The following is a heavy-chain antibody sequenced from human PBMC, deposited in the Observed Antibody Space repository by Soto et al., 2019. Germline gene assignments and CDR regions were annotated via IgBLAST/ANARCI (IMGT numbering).Heavy chain of an antibody. CDR1: GFTFSSYG. D-gene: IGHD2-15*01. J-gene: IGHJ6*02. CDR2: IWYDGSNK. CDR3: AREPLYCSGGSCYPTYYGMDV. Sequence: GGSLRLSCAASGFTFSSYGMHWVRQAPGKGLEWVAVIWYDGSNKYYADSVKCRFTISRDNSKNTLYLQMNGLRAEDTAVYYCAREPLYCSGGSCYPTYYGMDVWGQGTTVTVSS. V-gene: IGHV3-33*01.